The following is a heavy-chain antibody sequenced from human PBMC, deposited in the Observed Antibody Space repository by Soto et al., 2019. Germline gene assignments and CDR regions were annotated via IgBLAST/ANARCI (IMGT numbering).Heavy chain of an antibody. Sequence: ASVKVSCKASGYTFSRSGISWVRQAPGQGLEWMGWISTYNADTNYAQKLQGRVTMTTDTSTSTAFMELRSLRSDDTAVYYCAKSGSVRYYYYGLDVWGQGTTVTVSS. CDR2: ISTYNADT. CDR1: GYTFSRSG. D-gene: IGHD1-26*01. CDR3: AKSGSVRYYYYGLDV. V-gene: IGHV1-18*01. J-gene: IGHJ6*02.